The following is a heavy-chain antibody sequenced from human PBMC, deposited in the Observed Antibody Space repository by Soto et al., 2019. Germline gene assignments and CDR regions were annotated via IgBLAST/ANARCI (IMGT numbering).Heavy chain of an antibody. CDR1: GYAFTSYG. V-gene: IGHV1-18*04. D-gene: IGHD2-15*01. J-gene: IGHJ3*02. CDR3: ARAPIGKGTVVTRYAFSS. Sequence: QVQLVQSGAEVQKPGASVKVSCKASGYAFTSYGISWVRQAPGQGLEWMGWISVYNGNTNYAQKLHGRVTMTTDTPTSTAYMEVRSLRSDDPAVYYCARAPIGKGTVVTRYAFSSRGQGTMVSVCS. CDR2: ISVYNGNT.